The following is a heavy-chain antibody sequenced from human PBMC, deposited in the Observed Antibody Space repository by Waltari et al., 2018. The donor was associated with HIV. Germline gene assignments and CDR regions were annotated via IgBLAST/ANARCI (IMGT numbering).Heavy chain of an antibody. Sequence: QVHLVQSGAAMRQPAASVPAPCTAPSHTFTSYATPGGRQAPGQGLGWMGWSSGYNGDTKYAQKVRGRVTMTTDTSTSTAYLEMGSLRFDDTAVYYCARDHYYGSSGYYSDYWGQGTLVTVSS. J-gene: IGHJ4*02. V-gene: IGHV1-18*01. CDR1: SHTFTSYA. D-gene: IGHD3-22*01. CDR2: SSGYNGDT. CDR3: ARDHYYGSSGYYSDY.